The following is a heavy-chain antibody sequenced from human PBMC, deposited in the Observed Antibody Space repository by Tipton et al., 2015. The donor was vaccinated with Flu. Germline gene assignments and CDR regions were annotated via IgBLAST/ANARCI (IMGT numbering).Heavy chain of an antibody. J-gene: IGHJ4*02. Sequence: GSLRLSCAASEFTFSAYSMNWVRQAPGKGLEWVSAVSGSGGGPNYADSVKGRFTLSRDNSKNTLYLQMNSLRAEDTAVYYCAKEVGYCRSTTCYKPFDYWGQGTLVTVSS. CDR2: VSGSGGGP. V-gene: IGHV3-23*01. CDR1: EFTFSAYS. D-gene: IGHD2-2*02. CDR3: AKEVGYCRSTTCYKPFDY.